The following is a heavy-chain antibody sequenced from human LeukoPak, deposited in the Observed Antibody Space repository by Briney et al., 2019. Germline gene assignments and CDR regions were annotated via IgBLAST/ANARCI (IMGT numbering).Heavy chain of an antibody. D-gene: IGHD4-17*01. V-gene: IGHV3-23*01. CDR2: TSGSGGST. CDR1: EFTFSSYA. CDR3: AKDPRLTMTTVTIGFDY. J-gene: IGHJ4*02. Sequence: GGSLRLSCVASEFTFSSYAMNWVRQAPGKGLEWVSATSGSGGSTYYADSVKGRFTISRDNSKNTLYLQMNSLRAEDTAVYYCAKDPRLTMTTVTIGFDYWGQGTLVTVSS.